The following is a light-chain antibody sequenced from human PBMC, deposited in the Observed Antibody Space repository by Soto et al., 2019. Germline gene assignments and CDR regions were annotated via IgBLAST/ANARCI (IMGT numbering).Light chain of an antibody. J-gene: IGKJ1*01. V-gene: IGKV3-20*01. CDR3: QQYGSPLWT. CDR2: GTI. Sequence: EIVLTQSPGTLSLSPGERATLSCRASQSITSSYLAWYQQKPGQAPRLLISGTISRATGIPDRFIGSGSGTDFTLTISRLEPEDFAVYYCQQYGSPLWTFGQGTKVDIK. CDR1: QSITSSY.